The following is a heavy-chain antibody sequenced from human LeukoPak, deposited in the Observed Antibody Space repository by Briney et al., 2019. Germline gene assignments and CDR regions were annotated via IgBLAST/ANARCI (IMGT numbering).Heavy chain of an antibody. V-gene: IGHV3-30*18. D-gene: IGHD3-10*01. CDR2: ISYDETEK. CDR1: GFTFSSYS. Sequence: GGSLRLSCAASGFTFSSYSMNWVRQAPGKGLEWVATISYDETEKNYADSVKGRFIISRDNSKNTLFLQMNTLKTEDMAVYYCAKDSVWFGDVLGGMDVWGQGTTVSVSS. J-gene: IGHJ6*02. CDR3: AKDSVWFGDVLGGMDV.